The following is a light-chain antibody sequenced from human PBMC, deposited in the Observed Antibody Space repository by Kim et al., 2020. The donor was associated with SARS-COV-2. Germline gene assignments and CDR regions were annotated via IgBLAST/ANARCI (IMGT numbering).Light chain of an antibody. CDR2: GTN. J-gene: IGLJ2*01. CDR3: NSRDSNANVV. V-gene: IGLV3-19*01. Sequence: SSELTQDPAVSVALGQTVRITCQGDSLRSYYATWYQQKPGPAPIVVIYGTNNRPSGIPDRFSGSSSGNTASLTITGTQAGDEADYYCNSRDSNANVVFGG. CDR1: SLRSYY.